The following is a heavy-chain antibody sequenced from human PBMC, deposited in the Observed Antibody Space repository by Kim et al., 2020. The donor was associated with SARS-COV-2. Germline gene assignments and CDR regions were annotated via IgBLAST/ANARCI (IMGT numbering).Heavy chain of an antibody. J-gene: IGHJ4*01. Sequence: GGSLRLSCAASGFSFSTYGIHWVRQAPGKGLEWVAVIWYDGSIEYYADSVKGRFTISRDNSKNILYLQMNSLRLDDTAVYYCARAHVPCNYFDFFDHGTL. CDR2: IWYDGSIE. CDR3: ARAHVPCNYFDF. V-gene: IGHV3-33*01. CDR1: GFSFSTYG.